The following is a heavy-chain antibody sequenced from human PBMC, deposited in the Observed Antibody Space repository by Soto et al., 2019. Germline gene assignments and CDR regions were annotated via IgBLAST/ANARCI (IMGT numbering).Heavy chain of an antibody. D-gene: IGHD4-17*01. CDR3: TTDLDYGDYVGEDYYYYGMDV. Sequence: GGSLRLSCAASGFTFSNAWMNWVRQAPGKGLEWVGRIKSKTDGGTTDYAAPVKGRFTISRDDSKNTLYLQMNSLKTEDTAVYYCTTDLDYGDYVGEDYYYYGMDVWGQGTTVTVSS. J-gene: IGHJ6*02. V-gene: IGHV3-15*07. CDR1: GFTFSNAW. CDR2: IKSKTDGGTT.